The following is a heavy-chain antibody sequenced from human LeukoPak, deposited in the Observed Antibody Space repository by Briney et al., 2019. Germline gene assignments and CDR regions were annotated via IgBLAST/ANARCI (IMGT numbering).Heavy chain of an antibody. J-gene: IGHJ3*02. CDR2: INHSGST. D-gene: IGHD3-22*01. V-gene: IGHV4-34*01. Sequence: PSETLSLTCAVYGGSFSGYYWSWIRQPPGKGLEWIGEINHSGSTNYNPSLKSRVTISVDTSKNQFSLKLSSVTAADTAVYYCARGYYYDSSGSSSGAFDIWGQGTMVTVSS. CDR3: ARGYYYDSSGSSSGAFDI. CDR1: GGSFSGYY.